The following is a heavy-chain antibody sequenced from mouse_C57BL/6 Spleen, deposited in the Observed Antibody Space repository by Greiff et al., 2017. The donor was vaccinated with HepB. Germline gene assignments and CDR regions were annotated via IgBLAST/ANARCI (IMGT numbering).Heavy chain of an antibody. CDR3: ARGLGRGFDD. J-gene: IGHJ2*01. D-gene: IGHD4-1*01. CDR2: IWSGGST. CDR1: GFSLTSYG. Sequence: QVQLKQSGPGLVQPSQSLSITCTVSGFSLTSYGVHWVRQSPGKGLEWLGVIWSGGSTDYNAAFISRLSISKDNSTSQVFFKMNSLQADDTAIYYCARGLGRGFDDWGQGTTLTVSS. V-gene: IGHV2-2*01.